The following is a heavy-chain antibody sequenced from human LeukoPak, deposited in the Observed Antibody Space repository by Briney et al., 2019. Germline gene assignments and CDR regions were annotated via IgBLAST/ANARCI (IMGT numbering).Heavy chain of an antibody. CDR3: AKDPSYDSTGYYYSGAFDI. V-gene: IGHV3-30*02. CDR2: IRYDGINK. CDR1: GFSFSNFG. Sequence: AGGSLRLSCVASGFSFSNFGIHWVRQAPGKGLEWVAFIRYDGINKYYADSVKGRFTISRDKSKNTVYLQVNSLRAEDTAVYYCAKDPSYDSTGYYYSGAFDIWGQGTMVTVSS. J-gene: IGHJ3*02. D-gene: IGHD3-22*01.